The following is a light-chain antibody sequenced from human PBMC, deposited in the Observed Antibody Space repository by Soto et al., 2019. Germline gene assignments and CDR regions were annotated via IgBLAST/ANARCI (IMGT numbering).Light chain of an antibody. CDR1: QSVSSSY. J-gene: IGKJ4*01. V-gene: IGKV3D-20*02. Sequence: EIVLTHSPGTLSLSPCERATLSCSASQSVSSSYLAWYQQKPGQAPRLLIYGASSRATGIPDRFSGSGSGTDFTLTISSLEPEDFAVYYCQQHAHWPLTFGGGTKVDNK. CDR2: GAS. CDR3: QQHAHWPLT.